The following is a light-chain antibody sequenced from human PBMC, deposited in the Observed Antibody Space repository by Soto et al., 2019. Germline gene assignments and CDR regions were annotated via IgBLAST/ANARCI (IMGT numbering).Light chain of an antibody. Sequence: QSVRTQPPSVSEAPRQRVTISCSGSSSNIGNNAVNWYQQLPGQAPKIVIYYDNLLTSGVSDRFSGSKSGISASLAISDLQSDDEADYYCASWDDSLNAYVFGPGTKVT. J-gene: IGLJ1*01. CDR2: YDN. CDR1: SSNIGNNA. V-gene: IGLV1-36*01. CDR3: ASWDDSLNAYV.